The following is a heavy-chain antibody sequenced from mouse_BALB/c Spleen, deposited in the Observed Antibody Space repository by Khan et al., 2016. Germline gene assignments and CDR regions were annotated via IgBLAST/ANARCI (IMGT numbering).Heavy chain of an antibody. D-gene: IGHD2-1*01. J-gene: IGHJ3*01. CDR2: IYPGDGDT. V-gene: IGHV1-87*01. CDR3: ARGGYGNYVLAY. Sequence: QVQLQQSGAELARPGASVKLSCKASGYTFTSYWMQWVKQRPGQGLQWMGTIYPGDGDTRYTQKFKGKATLTADKTSSTAFMQHSRLASEDSSVYNCARGGYGNYVLAYWGQGTLVTVSA. CDR1: GYTFTSYW.